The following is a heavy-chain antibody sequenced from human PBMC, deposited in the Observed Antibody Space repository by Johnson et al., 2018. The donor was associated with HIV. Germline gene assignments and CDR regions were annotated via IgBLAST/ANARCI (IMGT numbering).Heavy chain of an antibody. CDR3: ARGGHSGYDYFEAFEM. Sequence: MQLVESGGGLVKPGGSLRLSCAASGFTFSNAWMSWVRQAPGKGLEWVANIKQDGSEKYYVDSVKGRFTISRDNSNNTLYLQLNSLRGEDTAKYYCARGGHSGYDYFEAFEMWGQGTKVTVSS. CDR1: GFTFSNAW. J-gene: IGHJ3*02. D-gene: IGHD5-12*01. CDR2: IKQDGSEK. V-gene: IGHV3-7*01.